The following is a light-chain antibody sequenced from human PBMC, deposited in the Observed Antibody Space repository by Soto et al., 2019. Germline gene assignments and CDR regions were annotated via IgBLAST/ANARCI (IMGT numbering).Light chain of an antibody. V-gene: IGKV3-20*01. CDR2: GAS. CDR3: QQYGSSPMYT. J-gene: IGKJ2*01. Sequence: EIVLTQSPGTLSLSPGERATLSCRASQSVSSNYLTWYQQKPGQAPRLLIYGASSRATGIPDRFSGSGSGTDFTLIISRPEPEDFAVYYCQQYGSSPMYTFGQGTKLEIK. CDR1: QSVSSNY.